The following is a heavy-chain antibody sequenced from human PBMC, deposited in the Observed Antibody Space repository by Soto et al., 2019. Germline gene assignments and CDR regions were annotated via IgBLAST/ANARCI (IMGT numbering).Heavy chain of an antibody. CDR1: GGSISSYY. Sequence: QVQLQESGPGLVKPSETLSLTCTVSGGSISSYYWSWIRQPPGKGLEWIGYIYYSGSTNYNPSLKSRVTISVDTSKNQFSLKLSSVTAADTAVYYCARIDSHSSSSHPFDYWGQGTLVTVSS. V-gene: IGHV4-59*01. J-gene: IGHJ4*02. D-gene: IGHD6-6*01. CDR3: ARIDSHSSSSHPFDY. CDR2: IYYSGST.